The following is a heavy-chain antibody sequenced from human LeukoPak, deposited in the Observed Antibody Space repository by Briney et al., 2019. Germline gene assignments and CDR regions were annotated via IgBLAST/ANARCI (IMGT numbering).Heavy chain of an antibody. CDR3: AKDIVGGVSYNWFDP. CDR2: ISSSGGST. D-gene: IGHD3-16*01. CDR1: GFTFSSYA. V-gene: IGHV3-23*01. J-gene: IGHJ5*02. Sequence: GGSLRLSCAASGFTFSSYAMSWVRQAPGKGLEWVSAISSSGGSTYYADSVKGRFTISRDNSKNTLYLQMNSLRAEDTAVYYCAKDIVGGVSYNWFDPWGQGTLVTVSS.